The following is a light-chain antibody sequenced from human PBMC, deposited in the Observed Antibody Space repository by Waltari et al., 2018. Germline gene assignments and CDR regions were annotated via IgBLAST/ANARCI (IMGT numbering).Light chain of an antibody. Sequence: EIVLTQSPGTLSLSPGERATLSCRASQSVNSDNLAWYQQRPDQAPRLLIYEVYRRASGIPDRFSGSGSGTHFTLTIFSLEPEDFAVYYCQDYGSSRTFGQGTKVEFK. V-gene: IGKV3-20*01. J-gene: IGKJ1*01. CDR3: QDYGSSRT. CDR1: QSVNSDN. CDR2: EVY.